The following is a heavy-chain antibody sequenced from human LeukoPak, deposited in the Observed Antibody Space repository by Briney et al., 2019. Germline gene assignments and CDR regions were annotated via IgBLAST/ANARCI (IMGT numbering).Heavy chain of an antibody. CDR3: AKMAQGGFLEWLLFFDY. D-gene: IGHD3-3*01. Sequence: GGSLRLSCAASGFTFSSYSMNWVRQAPGKGLEWVSYISSSSSTIYYADSVKGRFTISRDNAKNSLYLQMNSLRAEDTAVYYCAKMAQGGFLEWLLFFDYWGQGTLVTVSS. CDR2: ISSSSSTI. J-gene: IGHJ4*02. V-gene: IGHV3-48*01. CDR1: GFTFSSYS.